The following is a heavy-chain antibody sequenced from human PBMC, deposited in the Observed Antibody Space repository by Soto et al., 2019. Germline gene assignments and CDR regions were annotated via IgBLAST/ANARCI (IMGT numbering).Heavy chain of an antibody. CDR3: ATDRDIVDTIRAFDI. D-gene: IGHD5-12*01. J-gene: IGHJ3*02. CDR1: GGTFSSYA. Sequence: SVKVSCKASGGTFSSYAISWVRQAPGQGLEWMGGIIPIFGTANYAQKFQGRVTITADESTSTAYMELSSLRSGDTAVYYCATDRDIVDTIRAFDIWGQGTMATVSS. CDR2: IIPIFGTA. V-gene: IGHV1-69*13.